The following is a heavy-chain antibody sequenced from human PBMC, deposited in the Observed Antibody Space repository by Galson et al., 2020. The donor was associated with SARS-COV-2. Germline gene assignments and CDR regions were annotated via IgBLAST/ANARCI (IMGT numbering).Heavy chain of an antibody. Sequence: ASETLSLTCTVSGGSIRSGDYYWSWIRQPPGKGLEWIGYIHYSGSTYYNPSLKSRVSISVETSKNQFSLKLTSVTAADTAVYYCARDKAMGSSGWYYFDYWGQGTLVTVS. D-gene: IGHD6-19*01. V-gene: IGHV4-30-4*08. J-gene: IGHJ4*02. CDR1: GGSIRSGDYY. CDR3: ARDKAMGSSGWYYFDY. CDR2: IHYSGST.